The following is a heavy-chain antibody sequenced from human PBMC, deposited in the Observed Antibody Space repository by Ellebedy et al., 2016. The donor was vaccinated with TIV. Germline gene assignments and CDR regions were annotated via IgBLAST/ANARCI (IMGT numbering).Heavy chain of an antibody. J-gene: IGHJ1*01. CDR1: GFTFSRNA. CDR2: ISYDGSNK. CDR3: SGSSWYTEYFQH. Sequence: PGGSLSLSCAASGFTFSRNAMHWVRQAKGKGLEWVAVISYDGSNKYYADSVKGRFTISRDNSKNTLYLQMNSLRAEDTAVYYCSGSSWYTEYFQHWGQGTLVTVSS. V-gene: IGHV3-30-3*01. D-gene: IGHD6-13*01.